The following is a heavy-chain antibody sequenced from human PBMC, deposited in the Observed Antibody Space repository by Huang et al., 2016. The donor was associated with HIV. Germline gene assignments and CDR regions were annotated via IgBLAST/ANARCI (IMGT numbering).Heavy chain of an antibody. V-gene: IGHV1-2*02. J-gene: IGHJ1*01. Sequence: QVQLVQSGAEVGEPGASVNVSCKASGYTLTGYYIHWVRQAPGQGLEGMGWINPISGGTNYEQKFQGMVTTTRDTSINTAYMELSRLRSDDTAVYYCAKAGRVIVGAREFFQHWGQGTLVIVSS. CDR1: GYTLTGYY. CDR3: AKAGRVIVGAREFFQH. CDR2: INPISGGT. D-gene: IGHD2-21*01.